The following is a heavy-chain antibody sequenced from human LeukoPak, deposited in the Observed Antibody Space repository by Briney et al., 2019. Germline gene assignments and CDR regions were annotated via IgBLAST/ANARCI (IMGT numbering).Heavy chain of an antibody. Sequence: PSETLSLTCSVSGGSMSSFYWSWIRQPAGKGLEWIGCIYGSGTTNYNPALQSRVTMSVDTSKKQFSLKVTSVTAADTAVYYCAKDGGSWPFFESWGQGTLVTVSS. CDR3: AKDGGSWPFFES. CDR2: IYGSGTT. D-gene: IGHD6-13*01. CDR1: GGSMSSFY. J-gene: IGHJ4*02. V-gene: IGHV4-4*07.